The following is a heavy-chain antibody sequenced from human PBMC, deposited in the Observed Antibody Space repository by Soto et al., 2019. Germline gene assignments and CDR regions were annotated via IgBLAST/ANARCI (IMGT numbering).Heavy chain of an antibody. J-gene: IGHJ6*02. CDR2: IIPILGIA. CDR3: ARGSGSGSKGYYYGMDV. D-gene: IGHD3-10*01. V-gene: IGHV1-69*10. CDR1: GGTFSSYA. Sequence: ASVKVSCKASGGTFSSYAISWVRQAPGQGLEWMGGIIPILGIANYAQKFQGRVTITADKSTSTAYMELSSLRSEDTAVYYCARGSGSGSKGYYYGMDVWGQGTTVTVSS.